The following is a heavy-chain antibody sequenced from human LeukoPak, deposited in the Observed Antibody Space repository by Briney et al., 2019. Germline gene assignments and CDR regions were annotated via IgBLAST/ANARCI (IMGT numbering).Heavy chain of an antibody. CDR3: AKESRSLDYLSGYYFDS. V-gene: IGHV1-24*01. D-gene: IGHD3-3*01. CDR1: GYTQTELA. CDR2: FDPEDGET. Sequence: ASVKVSCKVSGYTQTELAMHWVRQAPGKGLEWMGGFDPEDGETVFAQKFQGRVTMTEDTSTGTAYMELSSLRSEDTAVYYCAKESRSLDYLSGYYFDSWGQGTLVTVSS. J-gene: IGHJ4*01.